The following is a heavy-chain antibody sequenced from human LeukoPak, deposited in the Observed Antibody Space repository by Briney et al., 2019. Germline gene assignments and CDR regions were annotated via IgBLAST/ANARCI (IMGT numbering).Heavy chain of an antibody. CDR3: ARDPWIYYYDSSGTHDAFDI. CDR1: GYTFTSYG. Sequence: GASVKVSCKASGYTFTSYGISWVRQAPGQGLEWMGWISAYNGNTNYAQKLQGRVTMTRDMSTSTVYMELSSLRSEDTAVYYCARDPWIYYYDSSGTHDAFDIWGQGTMVTVSS. V-gene: IGHV1-18*01. CDR2: ISAYNGNT. D-gene: IGHD3-22*01. J-gene: IGHJ3*02.